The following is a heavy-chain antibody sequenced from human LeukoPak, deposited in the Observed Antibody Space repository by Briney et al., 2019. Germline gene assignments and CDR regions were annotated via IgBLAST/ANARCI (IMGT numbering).Heavy chain of an antibody. CDR1: GFTFSSYW. CDR3: AKPYKGSYPHYFDY. D-gene: IGHD3-16*02. V-gene: IGHV3-7*01. J-gene: IGHJ4*02. CDR2: IKQDGSEK. Sequence: GGSLRLSCAASGFTFSSYWMSWVRQAPGKGLEWVANIKQDGSEKYYVDSVKGRFTISRDNAKNSLYLQMNSLRAEDTAVYYCAKPYKGSYPHYFDYWGQGTLVTVSS.